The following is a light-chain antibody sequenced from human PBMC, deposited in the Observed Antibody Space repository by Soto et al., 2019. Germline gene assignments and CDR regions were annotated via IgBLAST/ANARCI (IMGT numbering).Light chain of an antibody. V-gene: IGKV3-20*01. J-gene: IGKJ1*01. Sequence: EIVLTQSPDTLSLSPGERATLSCRASQSVSSSYLAWYQQTPGQAPRLLIYGTSNRATGIPDRFSGSGCGTDFTFTISRLEPEDFAVYYCQQYGNSLWTFGQGNKVEIK. CDR2: GTS. CDR3: QQYGNSLWT. CDR1: QSVSSSY.